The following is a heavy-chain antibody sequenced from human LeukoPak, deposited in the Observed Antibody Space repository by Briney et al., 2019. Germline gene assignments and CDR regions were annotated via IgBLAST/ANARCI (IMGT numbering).Heavy chain of an antibody. V-gene: IGHV3-23*01. CDR3: ATDRPVRRYFDWSGLFDS. Sequence: GGSLRLSCAASGFTFSTYAMTWVRQIPGKGLEWVAAISGSAGSTYYADNVKGRFTISRDNSKNAVDLQMDSLRAEDTAVYYCATDRPVRRYFDWSGLFDSWGQGTLVAVSS. J-gene: IGHJ4*02. D-gene: IGHD3-9*01. CDR1: GFTFSTYA. CDR2: ISGSAGST.